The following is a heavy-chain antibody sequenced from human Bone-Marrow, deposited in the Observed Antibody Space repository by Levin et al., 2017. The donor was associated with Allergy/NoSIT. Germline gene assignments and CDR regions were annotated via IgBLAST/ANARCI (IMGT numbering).Heavy chain of an antibody. CDR2: INSDGSST. V-gene: IGHV3-74*01. D-gene: IGHD2-21*02. Sequence: GGSLRLSFSSSFFPFLPSFLPFFLPSPLKGPVWVARINSDGSSTRYADSVKGRFTISRDNAKNTLYLQMNSLRAEDTALYYCARDYCGGDCFPDYWGQGTLVTVSS. CDR1: FFPFLPSF. J-gene: IGHJ4*02. CDR3: ARDYCGGDCFPDY.